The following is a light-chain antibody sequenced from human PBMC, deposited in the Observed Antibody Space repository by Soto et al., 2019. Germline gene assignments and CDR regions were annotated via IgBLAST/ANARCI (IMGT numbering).Light chain of an antibody. Sequence: DIQMTQSPSSLSASVGDRVTITCRASQSISSYLNWYQQKPGKAPKLLIYAASSLQSGAPSRFSGSGSGTDFTLSISSLQPEDCATYYCQQSYSTPRTFGGGTKVEIK. V-gene: IGKV1-39*01. CDR2: AAS. J-gene: IGKJ4*02. CDR1: QSISSY. CDR3: QQSYSTPRT.